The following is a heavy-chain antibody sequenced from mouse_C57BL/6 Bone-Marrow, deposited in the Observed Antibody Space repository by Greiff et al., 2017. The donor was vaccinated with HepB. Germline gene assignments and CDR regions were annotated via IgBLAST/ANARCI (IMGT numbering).Heavy chain of an antibody. J-gene: IGHJ1*03. D-gene: IGHD1-1*01. CDR1: GFTFTDYY. V-gene: IGHV7-3*01. CDR2: IRNEANGYTT. Sequence: EVKLMESGGGLVQPGGSLSLSCAASGFTFTDYYMRWVRQPPGKALEWLGFIRNEANGYTTEYSVSVKGRFTISRDNSQSILYLQMNALRAEDSATDYCARYENYGRSSYWYFDVWGTGTTVTVSS. CDR3: ARYENYGRSSYWYFDV.